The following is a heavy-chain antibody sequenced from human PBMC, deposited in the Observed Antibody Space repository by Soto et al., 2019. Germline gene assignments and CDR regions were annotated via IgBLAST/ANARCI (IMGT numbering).Heavy chain of an antibody. CDR1: GGTFSSYA. CDR2: IIPIFGTA. Sequence: SVKVSCKASGGTFSSYAISWVRQAPGQGLEWMGGIIPIFGTANYAQKFQGRVTITADESTSTAYMELSSLRSEDTAVYYCARDRRQYYYDSSGRAAFDIWGQGAMVTVSS. D-gene: IGHD3-22*01. J-gene: IGHJ3*02. CDR3: ARDRRQYYYDSSGRAAFDI. V-gene: IGHV1-69*13.